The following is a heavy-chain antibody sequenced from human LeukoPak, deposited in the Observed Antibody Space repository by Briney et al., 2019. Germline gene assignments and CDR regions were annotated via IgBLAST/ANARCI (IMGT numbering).Heavy chain of an antibody. CDR1: GFTFSSYW. D-gene: IGHD3/OR15-3a*01. J-gene: IGHJ4*02. CDR2: IKSDGSSS. CDR3: AREGRFLDRSPVDY. V-gene: IGHV3-74*01. Sequence: GGSLRLSCAASGFTFSSYWMHWVPQVPGKGLLGVSGIKSDGSSSSYADSVKGRFTVSRDNAKNTLYLQMNSLRAEDTAVYYCAREGRFLDRSPVDYWGQGSLITVSS.